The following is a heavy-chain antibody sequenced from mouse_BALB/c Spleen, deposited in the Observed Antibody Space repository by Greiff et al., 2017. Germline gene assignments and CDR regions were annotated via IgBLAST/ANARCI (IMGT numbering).Heavy chain of an antibody. CDR3: ASYYDYLYYFDY. CDR1: GFTFSSYA. CDR2: ISSGGST. D-gene: IGHD2-4*01. Sequence: EVQRVESGGGLVKPGGSLKLSCAASGFTFSSYAMSWVRQTPEKRLEWVASISSGGSTYYPDSVKGRFTISRDNARNILYLQMSSLRSEDTAMYYCASYYDYLYYFDYWGQGTTLTVSS. V-gene: IGHV5-6-5*01. J-gene: IGHJ2*01.